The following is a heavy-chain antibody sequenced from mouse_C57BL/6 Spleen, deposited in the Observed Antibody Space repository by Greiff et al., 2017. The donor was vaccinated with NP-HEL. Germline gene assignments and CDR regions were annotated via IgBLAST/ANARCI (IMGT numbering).Heavy chain of an antibody. D-gene: IGHD1-1*01. CDR1: GYTFTDYT. J-gene: IGHJ2*01. Sequence: QVQLQQSDAELVKPGASVKISCTASGYTFTDYTIHWMKQRPEQGLEWIGNIYPRDGSTKYTEKFKGKATLTADKSSSTAYMQLNSLTSEDSAVYFCARSGSYGSSYVYYFDYWGQGTTLTVSS. CDR3: ARSGSYGSSYVYYFDY. V-gene: IGHV1-78*01. CDR2: IYPRDGST.